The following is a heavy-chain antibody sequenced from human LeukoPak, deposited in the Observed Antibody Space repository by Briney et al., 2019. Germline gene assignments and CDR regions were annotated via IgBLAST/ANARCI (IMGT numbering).Heavy chain of an antibody. D-gene: IGHD1-26*01. CDR1: GFTFSGYA. J-gene: IGHJ5*02. CDR3: ARIPRRWELQVAWFDP. V-gene: IGHV3-30-3*01. CDR2: ISYDGSNK. Sequence: GGSLRLSCAASGFTFSGYAMHWVRQAPGKGLEWVAVISYDGSNKYYADSVKGRFTISRDNSKNTLYLQMNSLRAEDTAVYYCARIPRRWELQVAWFDPWGQATLVTVSS.